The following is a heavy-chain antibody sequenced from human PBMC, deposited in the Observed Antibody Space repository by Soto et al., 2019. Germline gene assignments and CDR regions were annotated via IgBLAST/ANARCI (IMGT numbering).Heavy chain of an antibody. CDR3: ARTYCGGDCSSYYYYGMDV. CDR1: GGTFSSYA. D-gene: IGHD2-21*02. V-gene: IGHV1-69*12. CDR2: IIPIFGTA. J-gene: IGHJ6*02. Sequence: QVQLVQSGAEVKKPGSSVKVSCKASGGTFSSYAISWVRQAPGQGLEWMGGIIPIFGTANYAQKFQGRVTITADESTSTAYMELSSLRSEHTAVYYCARTYCGGDCSSYYYYGMDVWGQGTTVTVSS.